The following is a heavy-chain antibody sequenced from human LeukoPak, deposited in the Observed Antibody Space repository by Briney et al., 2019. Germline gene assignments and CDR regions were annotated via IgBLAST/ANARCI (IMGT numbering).Heavy chain of an antibody. D-gene: IGHD5-12*01. CDR1: GGSFSGYY. V-gene: IGHV4-34*01. Sequence: SETLSLTCAVYGGSFSGYYWNWIRQPPGKGLEWIGEINHSGSTNYNPSLKSRVTISVDTSKNQFSLKLSSVTAADTAVYYCARIRGYSGYGYLDYWGQGTLVTVSS. CDR2: INHSGST. CDR3: ARIRGYSGYGYLDY. J-gene: IGHJ4*02.